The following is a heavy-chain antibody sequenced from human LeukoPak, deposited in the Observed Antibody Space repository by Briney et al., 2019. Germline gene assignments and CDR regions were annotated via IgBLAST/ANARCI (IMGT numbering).Heavy chain of an antibody. CDR2: ISSSGSTI. J-gene: IGHJ6*02. Sequence: AGGSLRLSCAASGFTFSSYEMNWVRQAPGKGLEWVSYISSSGSTIYYADSVKGRFTISRDNSKNTLYLQMNSLRAEDTAVYYCARLDSSGYSYYYGMDVWGQGTTVTVSS. V-gene: IGHV3-48*03. CDR3: ARLDSSGYSYYYGMDV. D-gene: IGHD3-22*01. CDR1: GFTFSSYE.